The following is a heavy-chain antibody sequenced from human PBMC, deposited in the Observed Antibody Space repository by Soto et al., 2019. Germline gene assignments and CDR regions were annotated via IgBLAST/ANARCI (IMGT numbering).Heavy chain of an antibody. Sequence: PGESLKISCQGFGYSLTNSFSSYCIGWLRQMPGKGLEWMGIIYPGASDTRYNPSFQGQITISADKSTSTAYLQWSSLKASDTAMYYCMARRYDVVGVLELFHQWGKGNLVTVDS. CDR3: MARRYDVVGVLELFHQ. D-gene: IGHD2-15*01. V-gene: IGHV5-51*01. CDR2: IYPGASDT. CDR1: GYSLTNSFSSYC. J-gene: IGHJ1*01.